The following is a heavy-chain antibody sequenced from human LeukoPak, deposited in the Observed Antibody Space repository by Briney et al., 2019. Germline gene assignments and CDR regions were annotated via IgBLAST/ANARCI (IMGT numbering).Heavy chain of an antibody. D-gene: IGHD1-26*01. CDR2: IYTSGST. Sequence: SETLSLTCTVSGGSISSGSYYWSWIRQPAGKGLEWIGRIYTSGSTNYNPSLKSRVTISVDTSKNQFSLKLSSVTAADTAVYYCARDRSHLDYWGQGTLVTVSS. J-gene: IGHJ4*02. CDR1: GGSISSGSYY. V-gene: IGHV4-61*02. CDR3: ARDRSHLDY.